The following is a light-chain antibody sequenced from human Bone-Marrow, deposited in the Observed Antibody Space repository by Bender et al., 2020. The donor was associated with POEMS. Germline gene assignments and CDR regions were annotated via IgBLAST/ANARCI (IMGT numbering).Light chain of an antibody. Sequence: SYELTQPPSVSVSPGQTATITCSGEKLGEEYACWYQQKPGQSPVVVIYQDTKRPSGIPDRFSGSKYGNTASLTVSGLQAEDEADYYCSSYAGSNDLLFGGGTKLTVL. V-gene: IGLV3-1*01. CDR3: SSYAGSNDLL. J-gene: IGLJ2*01. CDR1: KLGEEY. CDR2: QDT.